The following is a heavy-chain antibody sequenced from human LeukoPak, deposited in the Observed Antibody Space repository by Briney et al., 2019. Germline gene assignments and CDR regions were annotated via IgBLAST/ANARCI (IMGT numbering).Heavy chain of an antibody. V-gene: IGHV3-7*01. CDR1: GFTFSSYW. CDR2: IKQDGSEK. J-gene: IGHJ4*02. D-gene: IGHD3-22*01. Sequence: GGSLRLSCAASGFTFSSYWMSWVRQAPGKGLEWVANIKQDGSEKYYVDSVKGRFTISRDNAKNTLYLQMNSLRAEDTAVYYCARVLLPGPYYYDSSGYYTLFDYWGQGTLVTVSS. CDR3: ARVLLPGPYYYDSSGYYTLFDY.